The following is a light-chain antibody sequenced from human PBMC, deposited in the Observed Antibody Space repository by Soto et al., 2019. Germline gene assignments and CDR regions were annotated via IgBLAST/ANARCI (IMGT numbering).Light chain of an antibody. J-gene: IGKJ1*01. Sequence: DLQLTQSPSFLSASVGDRVTITCRASKGISSYLAWYQQKPGKAPKLLIYAASTLQSGVPSRFSGSGSGTEFTLTISSLQPEDFATYYCQQLNSYPPWTFGQGTKVEIK. CDR2: AAS. CDR3: QQLNSYPPWT. CDR1: KGISSY. V-gene: IGKV1-9*01.